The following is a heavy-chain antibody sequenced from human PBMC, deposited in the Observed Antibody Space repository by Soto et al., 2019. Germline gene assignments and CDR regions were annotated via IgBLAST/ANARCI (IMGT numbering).Heavy chain of an antibody. D-gene: IGHD6-19*01. CDR3: ARAVAVPADFDY. J-gene: IGHJ4*02. CDR2: INAGNGNT. Sequence: SVKVSCKASGYTFTSYAMHWVRQAPGQRLEWMGWINAGNGNTKYSQKFQGRVTITRDTSASTAYMELSSLRSEDTAVYYCARAVAVPADFDYWGQGTLVTVSS. V-gene: IGHV1-3*01. CDR1: GYTFTSYA.